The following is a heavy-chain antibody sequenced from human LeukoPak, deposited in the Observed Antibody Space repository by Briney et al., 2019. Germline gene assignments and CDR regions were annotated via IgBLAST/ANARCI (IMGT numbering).Heavy chain of an antibody. D-gene: IGHD1-26*01. CDR3: ARRLVGASTGAFDI. J-gene: IGHJ3*02. V-gene: IGHV4-39*01. Sequence: SETLSLTCTVSGGSISSSSYYWGWIRQPPGKGLEWIGSIYYSGSTYYNPSLKSRVIISVDTSKNQFSLKLSSVTAADTAVYYCARRLVGASTGAFDIWGQGTMVTVSS. CDR2: IYYSGST. CDR1: GGSISSSSYY.